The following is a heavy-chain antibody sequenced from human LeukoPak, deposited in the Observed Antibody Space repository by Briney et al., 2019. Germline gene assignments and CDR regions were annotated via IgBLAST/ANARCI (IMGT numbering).Heavy chain of an antibody. V-gene: IGHV1-69*13. CDR3: ARDPSMIRGENTPYFDY. CDR1: GYTFTSYG. Sequence: SVKVSCKASGYTFTSYGISWVRQAPGQGLEWMGGIIPIFGTADYAQKFQGRVTITADESTSTAYMELNSLRSEDTAVYYCARDPSMIRGENTPYFDYWGQGTLVTVSS. D-gene: IGHD3-10*01. J-gene: IGHJ4*02. CDR2: IIPIFGTA.